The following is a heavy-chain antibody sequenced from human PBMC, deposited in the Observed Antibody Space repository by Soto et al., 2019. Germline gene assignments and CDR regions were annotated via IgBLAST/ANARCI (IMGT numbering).Heavy chain of an antibody. Sequence: SGKVSCKDSGYTFTSYDINWVRQATGQGLEWMGWMNPNSGNTGYAQKFQGRVTKTRNTSISTAYMELSSLRSEDTAVYYCAKDRHPTEYCSSTSCFSIDYWGQGTLLTVSS. CDR3: AKDRHPTEYCSSTSCFSIDY. D-gene: IGHD2-2*01. V-gene: IGHV1-8*01. J-gene: IGHJ4*02. CDR1: GYTFTSYD. CDR2: MNPNSGNT.